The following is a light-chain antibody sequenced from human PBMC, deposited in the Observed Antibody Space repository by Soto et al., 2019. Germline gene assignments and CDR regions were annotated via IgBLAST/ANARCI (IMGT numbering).Light chain of an antibody. CDR2: GAS. CDR1: QGIGND. CDR3: LQDYNYPYT. V-gene: IGKV1-6*01. J-gene: IGKJ2*01. Sequence: AIQMTQSPSSLSASLGDRVTITCRASQGIGNDLGWYQRKPGKAPKFLIYGASTLQSGVPSRFSGSGSGTDFTLTISSLQPEDFATYYCLQDYNYPYTFGQGTNLEIK.